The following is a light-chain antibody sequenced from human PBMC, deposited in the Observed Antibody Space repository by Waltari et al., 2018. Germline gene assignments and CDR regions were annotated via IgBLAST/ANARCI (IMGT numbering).Light chain of an antibody. CDR3: QVWHSSTVI. J-gene: IGLJ2*01. Sequence: SYVLTQPPSVSVAPGQTARFTCGGDNIGDESVHWYQQRPGQAPVLGVYDDSDRASGMPGRFSGAKAGNTATLGIRRVEAGDEADYYCQVWHSSTVIFGGGTKLTVL. CDR1: NIGDES. V-gene: IGLV3-21*02. CDR2: DDS.